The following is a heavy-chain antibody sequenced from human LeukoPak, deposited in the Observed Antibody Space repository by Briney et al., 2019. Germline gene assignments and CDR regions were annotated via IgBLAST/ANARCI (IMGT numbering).Heavy chain of an antibody. J-gene: IGHJ4*02. Sequence: ASVKVSCKASGYTFTSYAMHWVRQAPGQRLEWMGWINAGNGNTKYSQEFQGRVTITRDTSASTAYMEVSSLRFEDMAVYYCARHVYKRAAAGTGYFDYWGQGTLVTVSS. D-gene: IGHD6-13*01. V-gene: IGHV1-3*03. CDR2: INAGNGNT. CDR1: GYTFTSYA. CDR3: ARHVYKRAAAGTGYFDY.